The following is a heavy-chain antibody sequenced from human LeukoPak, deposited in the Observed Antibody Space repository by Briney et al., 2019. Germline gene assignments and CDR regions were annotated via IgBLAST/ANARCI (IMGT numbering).Heavy chain of an antibody. CDR3: AKAMDGHIVANFDY. V-gene: IGHV3-9*01. Sequence: PGGSLRLSCAASGFAFDDYAMHWVRQAPGKGLEWVSGISWNSGSIGYADSVKGRFTISRDNAKNSLYLQMNSLRAEVTALYYCAKAMDGHIVANFDYWGQGTLVTVSS. CDR1: GFAFDDYA. J-gene: IGHJ4*02. D-gene: IGHD5-12*01. CDR2: ISWNSGSI.